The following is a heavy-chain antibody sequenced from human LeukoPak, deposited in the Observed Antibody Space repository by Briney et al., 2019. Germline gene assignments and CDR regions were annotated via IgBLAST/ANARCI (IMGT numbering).Heavy chain of an antibody. CDR1: GAPVIRGGYS. CDR3: ARASGIWFGEEAPSNWFDP. V-gene: IGHV4-30-2*01. Sequence: SETLSLTCAVSGAPVIRGGYSWSWIRQPPGKGLEWIGCIYHTANTFYSPSLQSRITISVDTSKNQFSLKLDSVTAADTAVYYCARASGIWFGEEAPSNWFDPWGQGTLVTVSS. D-gene: IGHD3-10*01. J-gene: IGHJ5*02. CDR2: IYHTANT.